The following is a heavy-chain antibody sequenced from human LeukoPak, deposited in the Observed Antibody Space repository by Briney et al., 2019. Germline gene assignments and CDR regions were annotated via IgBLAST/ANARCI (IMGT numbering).Heavy chain of an antibody. J-gene: IGHJ4*02. D-gene: IGHD1-26*01. V-gene: IGHV3-23*01. CDR2: VRGSDAGT. CDR1: GFTFSSYA. CDR3: AKNRGGSYYSGSDY. Sequence: GGSLRLSCAASGFTFSSYAMDWVRQAPGKGLEWVSAVRGSDAGTSYADSVKGRFTISRDNSKNTLYLQMNSLRAEDTAVYYCAKNRGGSYYSGSDYWGQGTLVTVSS.